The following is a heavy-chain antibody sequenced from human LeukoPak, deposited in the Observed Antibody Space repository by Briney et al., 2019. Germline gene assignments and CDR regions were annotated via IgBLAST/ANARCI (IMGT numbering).Heavy chain of an antibody. CDR2: ISSSSSYI. CDR3: ARVPPSNYDFWSGLYYYYYMDV. Sequence: PGGSLRLSCAASGFTFSDYYMTWIRQTPGKGLEWVSSISSSSSYIYYADSVKSRFTISRDNAKNSLYLQMNSLRAEDTAVYYCARVPPSNYDFWSGLYYYYYMDVWGKGTTVTVSS. CDR1: GFTFSDYY. D-gene: IGHD3-3*01. V-gene: IGHV3-11*06. J-gene: IGHJ6*03.